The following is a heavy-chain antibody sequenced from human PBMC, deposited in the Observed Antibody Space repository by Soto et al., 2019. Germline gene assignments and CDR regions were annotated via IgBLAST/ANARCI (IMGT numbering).Heavy chain of an antibody. CDR3: ATVEKYLGMDV. D-gene: IGHD2-2*02. J-gene: IGHJ6*02. V-gene: IGHV1-24*01. CDR1: GYTLTELS. Sequence: ASVKVSCKVSGYTLTELSMHWVRQAPGKGLEWMGGFDPEDGETIYAQKFQGRVTMTEGTSTDTAYMELSSLRSEDTAVYYCATVEKYLGMDVWGQGTTVTVSS. CDR2: FDPEDGET.